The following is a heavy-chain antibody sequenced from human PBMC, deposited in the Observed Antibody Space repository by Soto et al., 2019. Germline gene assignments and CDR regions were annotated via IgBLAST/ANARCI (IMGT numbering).Heavy chain of an antibody. CDR2: INTYNGAA. Sequence: QIQLVQSGGEVMKPGASVKVSCNPSGYTFTSYGVTWVRQAPGQGLEWVGWINTYNGAAIYAQKFQGRVTMTRDKSTNTAYMELRSLTSDDTAVYFCARYCSGGSCHKGVPDFWGQGTLVTVSA. J-gene: IGHJ4*02. CDR3: ARYCSGGSCHKGVPDF. D-gene: IGHD2-15*01. V-gene: IGHV1-18*01. CDR1: GYTFTSYG.